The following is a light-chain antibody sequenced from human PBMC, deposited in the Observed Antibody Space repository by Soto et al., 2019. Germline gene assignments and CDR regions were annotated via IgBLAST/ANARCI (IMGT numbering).Light chain of an antibody. Sequence: EIVMTQSPATLSVSTGERATLSCRASESVSSKLVWYQKKPGQAPRLLIYGASSRATGIPDRFSGSGSGTDFTLTISRLEPEDFAVYYCQQYGSSPITFGQGTRLEIK. CDR1: ESVSSK. V-gene: IGKV3-20*01. CDR3: QQYGSSPIT. J-gene: IGKJ5*01. CDR2: GAS.